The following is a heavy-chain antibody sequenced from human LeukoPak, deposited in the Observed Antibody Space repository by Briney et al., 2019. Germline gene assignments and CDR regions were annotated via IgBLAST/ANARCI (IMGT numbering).Heavy chain of an antibody. CDR2: ISWNSVSI. CDR3: AKAHSIGGYSGSVFDD. D-gene: IGHD5-12*01. J-gene: IGHJ4*02. CDR1: GFTFDDYA. V-gene: IGHV3-9*01. Sequence: GGSLRLSCTASGFTFDDYAVHWVRQTPGKGPEWVSGISWNSVSINYADSVKGRFTISRDNARNSLYLQMNSLRPEDTALYYCAKAHSIGGYSGSVFDDWGQGTLVIVSS.